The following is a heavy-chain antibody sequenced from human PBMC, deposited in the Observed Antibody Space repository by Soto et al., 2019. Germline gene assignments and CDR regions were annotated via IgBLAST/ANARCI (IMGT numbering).Heavy chain of an antibody. CDR1: GFTFSSYW. Sequence: GGSLRLSCAASGFTFSSYWMSWVRQAPGKGLEWVANIKQDGSEKYYVDSVKGRFTISRDNAKNSLYLQMNSLRAEDTAVYYCASLYSSSWSRAGPDAFDIWGQGTMVTVSS. V-gene: IGHV3-7*01. CDR2: IKQDGSEK. D-gene: IGHD6-13*01. J-gene: IGHJ3*02. CDR3: ASLYSSSWSRAGPDAFDI.